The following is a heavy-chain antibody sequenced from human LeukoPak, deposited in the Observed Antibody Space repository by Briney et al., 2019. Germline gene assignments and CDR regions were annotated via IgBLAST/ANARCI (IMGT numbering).Heavy chain of an antibody. J-gene: IGHJ5*02. CDR1: GLTFSSYW. CDR2: INTDGSST. CDR3: ARGGYCSSTSCFLIDP. D-gene: IGHD2-2*01. V-gene: IGHV3-74*01. Sequence: GGSLRLSCAVSGLTFSSYWMHWVRQAPGKGLVWVSRINTDGSSTSYADSVKGRFTISRDNAKNTLYLQMNSLRAEDTAVYYCARGGYCSSTSCFLIDPWGQGTLVTVSS.